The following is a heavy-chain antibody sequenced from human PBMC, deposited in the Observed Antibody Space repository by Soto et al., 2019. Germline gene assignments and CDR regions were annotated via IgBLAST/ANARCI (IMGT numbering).Heavy chain of an antibody. CDR3: ARASVHCDYDSAFDI. CDR2: INAGNGNT. J-gene: IGHJ3*02. Sequence: QVQLVQSGAEVKDPGASVKVSCKASGYTFTSYAMHWVLQAPGQRLEWMGWINAGNGNTKYSQKFQGRVTITRDTSASTAYMELSSMRSEDTAVYYCARASVHCDYDSAFDIWGQGTMVTVSS. V-gene: IGHV1-3*01. CDR1: GYTFTSYA. D-gene: IGHD5-12*01.